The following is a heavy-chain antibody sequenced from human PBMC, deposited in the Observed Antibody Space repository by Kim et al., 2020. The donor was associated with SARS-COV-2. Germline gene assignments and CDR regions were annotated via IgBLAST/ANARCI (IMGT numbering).Heavy chain of an antibody. CDR3: AKGAYCGGDCYSDAFDI. J-gene: IGHJ3*02. Sequence: VKGRFTISRDNSKNTLYLQMNSLRAEDTAVYYCAKGAYCGGDCYSDAFDIWGQGTMVTVSS. V-gene: IGHV3-23*01. D-gene: IGHD2-21*02.